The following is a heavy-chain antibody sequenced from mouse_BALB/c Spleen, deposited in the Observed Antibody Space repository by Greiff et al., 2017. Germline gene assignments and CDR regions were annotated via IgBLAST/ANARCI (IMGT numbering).Heavy chain of an antibody. J-gene: IGHJ3*01. CDR1: GYTFTDYN. CDR2: IYPYNGGT. CDR3: ARGGYDSWFAY. V-gene: IGHV1S29*02. D-gene: IGHD2-4*01. Sequence: EVQLQQSGPELVKPGASVKISCKASGYTFTDYNMHWVKQSHGKSLEWIGYIYPYNGGTGYNQKFKSKATMTVDNSSSTVYMELRSLTSEDSAVYYCARGGYDSWFAYWGQGTLVTVSA.